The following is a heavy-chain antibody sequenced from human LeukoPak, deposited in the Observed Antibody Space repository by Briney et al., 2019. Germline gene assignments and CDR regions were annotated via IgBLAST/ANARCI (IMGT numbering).Heavy chain of an antibody. CDR1: GFTFSSYS. J-gene: IGHJ4*02. CDR3: ARDPPFIIGTTFFDY. Sequence: GGSLRLSCAASGFTFSSYSMNWVRQAPGKGLEWVSSISTSSTYKYYADSVKGRFPISRENAKNSLYLQMNSLRAEDTAVYYCARDPPFIIGTTFFDYWGQGTLVTVSS. V-gene: IGHV3-21*01. D-gene: IGHD1-20*01. CDR2: ISTSSTYK.